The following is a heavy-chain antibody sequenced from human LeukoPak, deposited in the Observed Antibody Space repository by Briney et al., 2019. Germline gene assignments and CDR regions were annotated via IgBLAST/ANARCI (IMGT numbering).Heavy chain of an antibody. Sequence: GGSLRLTCAASGFTFSSYSMNWVRQAPGKGLEWISSISTSSSYIYYADSVKGRFTISRDNAKNSLYLQMNSLRAEDTAVYYCARDGNYYDSSGYLKFDPWGQGTLVTVSS. J-gene: IGHJ5*02. V-gene: IGHV3-21*01. D-gene: IGHD3-22*01. CDR3: ARDGNYYDSSGYLKFDP. CDR1: GFTFSSYS. CDR2: ISTSSSYI.